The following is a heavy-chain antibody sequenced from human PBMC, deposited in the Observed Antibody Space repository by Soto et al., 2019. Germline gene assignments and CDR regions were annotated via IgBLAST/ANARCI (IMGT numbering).Heavy chain of an antibody. CDR2: ISVSGTST. CDR1: GFTFSAYG. D-gene: IGHD3-10*01. V-gene: IGHV3-23*01. CDR3: AKDWTRGSGGYPDYFDY. Sequence: EVQLLESGGGLVQPGGSLRLSCAGSGFTFSAYGMSWVRQAPGKGLEWVSGISVSGTSTYYADSVKGRFTISRDNSKNTLYLQMKRLRAEDMALYYCAKDWTRGSGGYPDYFDYWGQGTLVTVSS. J-gene: IGHJ4*02.